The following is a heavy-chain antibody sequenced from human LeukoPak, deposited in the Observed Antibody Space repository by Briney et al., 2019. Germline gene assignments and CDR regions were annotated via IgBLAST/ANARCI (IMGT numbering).Heavy chain of an antibody. CDR3: AKGPIYDILTGWRKTHNAFDI. D-gene: IGHD3-9*01. Sequence: VGSLRVSCAASGFTFSSCGMHWVRQAPGKGLEWVAFIRSDGRNKYYADYVKGRFTISRDNSNNTLYMQMNSLRAEDTAVYYCAKGPIYDILTGWRKTHNAFDIWGQGTMVTVSS. CDR2: IRSDGRNK. J-gene: IGHJ3*02. CDR1: GFTFSSCG. V-gene: IGHV3-30*02.